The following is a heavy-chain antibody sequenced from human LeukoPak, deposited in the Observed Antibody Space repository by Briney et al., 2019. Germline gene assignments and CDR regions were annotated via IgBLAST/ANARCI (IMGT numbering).Heavy chain of an antibody. CDR3: ARVVIPHYYYYYYMDV. CDR2: INPSGGST. J-gene: IGHJ6*03. CDR1: GYTFTSYY. D-gene: IGHD4-23*01. V-gene: IGHV1-46*01. Sequence: GASVKVSCKASGYTFTSYYMHWVRQAPGQGLEWMGIINPSGGSTSYAQKLQGRVTMTTDTSTSTAYMELRSLRSDDTAVYYCARVVIPHYYYYYYMDVWGKGTTVTISS.